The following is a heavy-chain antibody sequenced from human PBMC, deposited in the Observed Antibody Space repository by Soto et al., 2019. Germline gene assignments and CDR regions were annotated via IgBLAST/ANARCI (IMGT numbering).Heavy chain of an antibody. CDR3: AREAGPDRWFDP. Sequence: SETLSLTCTVSGASINSYFWTWIRQPAGKGLDWIGRISTSGTTNCNPSLKSRVTMSVDTSKNHFSLNLTSVTAADTAVYYCAREAGPDRWFDPWGQGTLVTVYS. CDR2: ISTSGTT. V-gene: IGHV4-4*07. D-gene: IGHD6-19*01. J-gene: IGHJ5*02. CDR1: GASINSYF.